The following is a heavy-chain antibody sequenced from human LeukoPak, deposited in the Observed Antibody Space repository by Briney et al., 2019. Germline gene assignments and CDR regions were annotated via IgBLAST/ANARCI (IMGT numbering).Heavy chain of an antibody. V-gene: IGHV3-33*01. CDR2: IWYDGSNK. D-gene: IGHD6-13*01. CDR3: AREGKAAGTSGWNDP. CDR1: GFTFSDYA. Sequence: GGSLRLSCAASGFTFSDYAMHWVRQVTGKGLEWVAVIWYDGSNKYHADSVKGRFTISRDNSKNTLYLEMNSLKVEDTAVYYCAREGKAAGTSGWNDPWGQGTLVTVSS. J-gene: IGHJ5*02.